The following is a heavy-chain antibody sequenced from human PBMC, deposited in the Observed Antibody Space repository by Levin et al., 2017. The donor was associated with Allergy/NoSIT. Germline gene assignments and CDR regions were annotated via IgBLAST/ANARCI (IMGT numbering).Heavy chain of an antibody. CDR3: ATASPERKLREFFDY. CDR1: GYTLTELS. D-gene: IGHD5-24*01. J-gene: IGHJ4*02. CDR2: FDPEDGET. V-gene: IGHV1-24*01. Sequence: ASVKVSCKVSGYTLTELSMHWVRQAPGKGLEWMGGFDPEDGETIYAQKFQGRVTMTEDTSTDTAYMELSSLRSEDTAVYYCATASPERKLREFFDYWGQGTLVTVSS.